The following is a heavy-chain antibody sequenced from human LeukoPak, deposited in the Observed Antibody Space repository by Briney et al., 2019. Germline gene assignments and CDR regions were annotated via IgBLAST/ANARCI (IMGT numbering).Heavy chain of an antibody. D-gene: IGHD2-8*01. J-gene: IGHJ4*02. CDR1: GFTFDDYA. CDR2: ISGDGGST. CDR3: ARGYYTNAVCPIDY. V-gene: IGHV3-43*02. Sequence: GGSLRLSCAASGFTFDDYAMHWVRQAPGKGLEWVSLISGDGGSTYYADSVKGRFTISRHISKNTLYLQMNSPRAEDTAVYYCARGYYTNAVCPIDYWGQGTLVTVSS.